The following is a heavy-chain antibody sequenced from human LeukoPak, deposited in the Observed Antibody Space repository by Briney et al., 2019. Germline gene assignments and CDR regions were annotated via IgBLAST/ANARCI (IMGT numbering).Heavy chain of an antibody. CDR2: ITLNSGDT. J-gene: IGHJ4*02. D-gene: IGHD7-27*01. Sequence: ASVKVSCKAPGHTFTVYYIHWVRQAPGQGLEWMGWITLNSGDTKYAQKFQGRVTMTSDTSITTAYMELSRLKFDDTAMYYCAREGELGPNDWGQGTLVTVSS. V-gene: IGHV1-2*02. CDR3: AREGELGPND. CDR1: GHTFTVYY.